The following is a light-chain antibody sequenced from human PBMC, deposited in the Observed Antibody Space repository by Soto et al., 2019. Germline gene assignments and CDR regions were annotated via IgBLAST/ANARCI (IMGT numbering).Light chain of an antibody. V-gene: IGKV3-20*01. J-gene: IGKJ1*01. Sequence: EIVLTQSPGTLSLFPGERATLSCRASQTITSTHLAWYQQKPGQAPRLLIYGVSNRASGFPDRFSGSGPGTDFSITISGLEPDDFAVDYCQHYGASPRTFGHVTKVEI. CDR1: QTITSTH. CDR3: QHYGASPRT. CDR2: GVS.